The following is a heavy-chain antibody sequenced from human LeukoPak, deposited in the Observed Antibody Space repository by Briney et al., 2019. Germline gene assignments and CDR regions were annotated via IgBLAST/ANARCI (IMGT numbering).Heavy chain of an antibody. CDR2: FDPEDGET. CDR3: ATVRLYCSSTSCVDY. CDR1: GFTLAELS. D-gene: IGHD2-2*01. Sequence: ASVKVSCKVSGFTLAELSMHWVRQAPGKGLEWMGGFDPEDGETIYAQKFQGRVTMTEDTSTDTAYMELSSLRSEDTAVYYCATVRLYCSSTSCVDYWGQGTLVTVS. J-gene: IGHJ4*02. V-gene: IGHV1-24*01.